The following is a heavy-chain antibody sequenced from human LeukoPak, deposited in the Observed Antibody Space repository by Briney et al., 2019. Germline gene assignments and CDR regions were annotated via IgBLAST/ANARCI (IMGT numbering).Heavy chain of an antibody. D-gene: IGHD5-24*01. CDR3: ARGGRDGYNFLFDY. V-gene: IGHV1-69*13. Sequence: ASVKVSCKASGGTFSSYAISWVRQVPGQGLEWMGGIIPIFGTANYAQKFQGRVTITADESTSTAYMELSSLRSEDTAVYYCARGGRDGYNFLFDYWGQGTLVTVSS. CDR2: IIPIFGTA. J-gene: IGHJ4*02. CDR1: GGTFSSYA.